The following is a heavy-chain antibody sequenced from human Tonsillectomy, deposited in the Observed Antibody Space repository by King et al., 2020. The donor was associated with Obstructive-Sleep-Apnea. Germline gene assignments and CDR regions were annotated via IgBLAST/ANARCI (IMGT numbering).Heavy chain of an antibody. CDR2: SVVGSGNT. CDR3: AAGYYAYGMDV. V-gene: IGHV1-58*02. Sequence: QLVQSGPEVKKPGTSVKVSCKASGFTFTSSAKQWVRQARGQRLVWRGWSVVGSGNTNYAQKFQERVTITRDMSTSTAYMELSSLRSEDTAVYYCAAGYYAYGMDVWGQGTTVTVSS. J-gene: IGHJ6*02. CDR1: GFTFTSSA. D-gene: IGHD3-3*01.